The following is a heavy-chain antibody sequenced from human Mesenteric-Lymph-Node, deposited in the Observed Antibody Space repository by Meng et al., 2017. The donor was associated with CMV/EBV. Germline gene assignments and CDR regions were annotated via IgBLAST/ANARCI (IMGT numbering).Heavy chain of an antibody. CDR3: AFSGVSGVNY. J-gene: IGHJ4*02. V-gene: IGHV3-48*04. CDR2: ISTGSSTI. Sequence: GESLKISCAASGFTFSYYNMNWVRQAPGKGLKWVSYISTGSSTIYYADSVKGRFTISRDNAKNSLYLQMNSLRAEDTAVYYCAFSGVSGVNYWGQGTLVTVSS. D-gene: IGHD5-12*01. CDR1: GFTFSYYN.